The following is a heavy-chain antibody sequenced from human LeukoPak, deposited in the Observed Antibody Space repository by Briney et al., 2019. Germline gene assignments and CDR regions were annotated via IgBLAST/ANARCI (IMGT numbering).Heavy chain of an antibody. V-gene: IGHV3-43D*04. Sequence: PGGSLRLSCAASGFTFDDYVMHWVRQAPGKGLEWVSLISWDGGSTYYADSVKGRFTISRDNSKNSLYLQMNSLRAEDTALYYCAKEYSTHSHYYYYMDVWGKGTTVTVSS. J-gene: IGHJ6*03. CDR1: GFTFDDYV. CDR2: ISWDGGST. D-gene: IGHD6-13*01. CDR3: AKEYSTHSHYYYYMDV.